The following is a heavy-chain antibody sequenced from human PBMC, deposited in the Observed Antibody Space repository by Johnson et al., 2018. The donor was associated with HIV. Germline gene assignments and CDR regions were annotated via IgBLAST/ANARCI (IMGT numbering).Heavy chain of an antibody. D-gene: IGHD1-26*01. Sequence: VQLVESGGVVVQPGGSLRLSCAASGFTFDDYAMHWVRQAPGKGLEYVSAISSNGGSTYYANSVKGRFTISRDNSKNTLYLQMGSLRAEDMAVYYCARAVGAPRAYEDDAFDIWGQGTMVTVSS. CDR3: ARAVGAPRAYEDDAFDI. CDR1: GFTFDDYA. V-gene: IGHV3-64*01. J-gene: IGHJ3*02. CDR2: ISSNGGST.